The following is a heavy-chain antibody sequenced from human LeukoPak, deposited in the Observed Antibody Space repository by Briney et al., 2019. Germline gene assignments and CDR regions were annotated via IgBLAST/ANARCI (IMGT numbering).Heavy chain of an antibody. CDR2: INPSGGTT. CDR1: GYTFTTSA. Sequence: GASVKVSCKASGYTFTTSAMNWVRQAPGHGLEWMGIINPSGGTTSYAQKFQGRVTMTRDTSTSTVYMELSSLRSEDTAVYYCARRSAYDSSGFALYYYYYMDVWGKGTTVTVSS. V-gene: IGHV1-46*01. CDR3: ARRSAYDSSGFALYYYYYMDV. J-gene: IGHJ6*03. D-gene: IGHD3-22*01.